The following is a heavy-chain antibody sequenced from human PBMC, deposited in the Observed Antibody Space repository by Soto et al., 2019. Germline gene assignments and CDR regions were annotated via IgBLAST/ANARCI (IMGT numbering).Heavy chain of an antibody. J-gene: IGHJ4*02. V-gene: IGHV4-39*01. CDR2: IYHSGRT. D-gene: IGHD7-27*01. CDR3: ALLRLGPDDIDF. CDR1: GASITTSSYY. Sequence: QLQLQESGPGHVKPSETLALTCSVSGASITTSSYYWAWIRQPPGKGLEWVGSIYHSGRTYYNPSLKSRVTLSVDMSDNQFSLRLTSVSAADTAVYYCALLRLGPDDIDFWSPGTLVTVSS.